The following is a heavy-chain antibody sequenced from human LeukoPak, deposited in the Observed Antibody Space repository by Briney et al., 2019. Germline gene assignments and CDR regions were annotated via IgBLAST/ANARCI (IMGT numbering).Heavy chain of an antibody. D-gene: IGHD3-22*01. J-gene: IGHJ4*02. CDR1: GFTFSSFG. CDR3: ARDIYDSSDHRYFDS. CDR2: ISSGGSSL. Sequence: GGSLRLSCAASGFTFSSFGMNWVRQAPGKGLEWVSFISSGGSSLFYADSVKGRFTISRDNSKNTLYLEMNSLRAEDTAVYYCARDIYDSSDHRYFDSWGQGTLVTVSS. V-gene: IGHV3-48*01.